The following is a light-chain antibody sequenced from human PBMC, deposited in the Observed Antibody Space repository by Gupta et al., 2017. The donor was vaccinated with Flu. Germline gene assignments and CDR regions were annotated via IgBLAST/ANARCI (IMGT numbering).Light chain of an antibody. CDR3: QSRATSERHLGV. J-gene: IGLJ1*01. CDR1: SLRNSY. V-gene: IGLV3-19*01. CDR2: AKD. Sequence: SSELAQDPAVSVALGQTVRITCQGDSLRNSYANWYQQKPRQAPVLVIYAKDNRPSRTPDRFSGSNSGNTASLTITGVQAEDEAVYYCQSRATSERHLGVFGTGTKVTVL.